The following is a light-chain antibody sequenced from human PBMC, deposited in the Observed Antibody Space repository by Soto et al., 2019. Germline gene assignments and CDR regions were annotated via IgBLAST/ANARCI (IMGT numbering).Light chain of an antibody. CDR2: DVT. V-gene: IGLV2-14*01. CDR1: SSDVGDYNY. CDR3: SSDTRSSTI. Sequence: QSALTQPASVSGSPGQSITISCTGSSSDVGDYNYVSWYQQHPGKAPKLMIYDVTNRPSGVSNRFSGSKSGNTASLTISGLQAEDEADYYCSSDTRSSTIFGGGTKLTVL. J-gene: IGLJ2*01.